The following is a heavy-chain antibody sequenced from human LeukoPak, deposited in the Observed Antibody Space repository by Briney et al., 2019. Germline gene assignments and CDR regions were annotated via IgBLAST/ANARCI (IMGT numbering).Heavy chain of an antibody. Sequence: SETLSLTCAVYGGSFSGYYWSWIRQPPGKGLEWIGEINHSGSTNYNPSLKSRVTISVDTSKNQFSLKLSSVTAADTAVYYCARGARRGSYSGYYYYYMDVWGKGTTVTVSS. CDR2: INHSGST. V-gene: IGHV4-34*01. CDR1: GGSFSGYY. J-gene: IGHJ6*03. CDR3: ARGARRGSYSGYYYYYMDV. D-gene: IGHD1-26*01.